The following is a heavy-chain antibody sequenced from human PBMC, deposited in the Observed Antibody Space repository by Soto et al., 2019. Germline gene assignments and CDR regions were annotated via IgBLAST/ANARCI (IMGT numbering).Heavy chain of an antibody. CDR1: GGSFSGYY. CDR3: ARKTPFGESADKAFDI. D-gene: IGHD3-10*01. CDR2: INHSGST. V-gene: IGHV4-34*01. J-gene: IGHJ3*02. Sequence: QVQLQQWGAGLLKPSETLSLTCAVYGGSFSGYYWSWIRQPPGKGLEWIGEINHSGSTNYNPSLKSRVTISVDTSKNQFSRKRSSVTAADTAVYYCARKTPFGESADKAFDIWGQGTMVTVSS.